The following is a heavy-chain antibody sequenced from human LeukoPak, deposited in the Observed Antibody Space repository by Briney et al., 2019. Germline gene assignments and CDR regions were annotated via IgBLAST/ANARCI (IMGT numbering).Heavy chain of an antibody. V-gene: IGHV3-30-3*01. Sequence: QPGGSLRLSCAASGFTFSSYAMHWVRQAPGKGLEWVAVISYDGSNKYYADSVKGRFTISRDNSKNTLYLQMNSLRAEDTAVYYCARGRGGGVPDYWGQGTLVTVSS. J-gene: IGHJ4*02. D-gene: IGHD3-16*01. CDR1: GFTFSSYA. CDR3: ARGRGGGVPDY. CDR2: ISYDGSNK.